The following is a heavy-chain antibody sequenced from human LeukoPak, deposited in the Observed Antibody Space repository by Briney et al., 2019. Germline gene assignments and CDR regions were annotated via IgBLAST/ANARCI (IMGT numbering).Heavy chain of an antibody. Sequence: PGGSLRLSCAASGFTFSSYAMHWVRQAPGKGLEYVSAISSNGGSTYYANSVKGRFTISRDNSKNTLYLQMCSLRAEDTAVYYCARDTQARRPEGYSYGYGYYYYYYMDVWGKGTTVTVSS. J-gene: IGHJ6*03. CDR3: ARDTQARRPEGYSYGYGYYYYYYMDV. CDR2: ISSNGGST. V-gene: IGHV3-64*01. D-gene: IGHD5-18*01. CDR1: GFTFSSYA.